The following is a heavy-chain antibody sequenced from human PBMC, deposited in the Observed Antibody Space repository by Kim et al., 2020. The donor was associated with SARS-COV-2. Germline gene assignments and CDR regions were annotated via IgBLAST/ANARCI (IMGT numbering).Heavy chain of an antibody. CDR2: INPSGGST. J-gene: IGHJ6*02. D-gene: IGHD6-13*01. Sequence: ASVKVSCKASGYTFTSYYMHWVRQAPGQGLEWMGIINPSGGSTSYAQKFQGRVTMTRDTSTSTVYMELSSLRSEDTAVYYCARDPTITSAGTFVYYYYGTDVWGQGTTVTVSS. CDR1: GYTFTSYY. V-gene: IGHV1-46*01. CDR3: ARDPTITSAGTFVYYYYGTDV.